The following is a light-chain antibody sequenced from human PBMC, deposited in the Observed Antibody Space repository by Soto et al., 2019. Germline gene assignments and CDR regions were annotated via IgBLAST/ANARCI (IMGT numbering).Light chain of an antibody. V-gene: IGKV3-11*01. CDR3: QHRSSWPLT. CDR1: QSVSSY. CDR2: DAS. Sequence: IVLTQSPATLSLSLWLRGTISARASQSVSSYLAWYQQKPGQAPRLLIYDASNRATGIPARFSGSGSGTDFTLTITSLEPEDFAVYYCQHRSSWPLTFGGGTKVDIK. J-gene: IGKJ4*01.